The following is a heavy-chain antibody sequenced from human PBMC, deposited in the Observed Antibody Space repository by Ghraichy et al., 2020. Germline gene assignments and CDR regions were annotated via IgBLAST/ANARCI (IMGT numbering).Heavy chain of an antibody. CDR1: GGSISSYY. CDR2: IYYSGST. J-gene: IGHJ3*02. Sequence: SETLSLTCTVSGGSISSYYWSWIRQPPGKGLEWIGYIYYSGSTNYNPSLKSRVTISVDTSKNQFSLKLSSVTAADTAVYYCARDFRGIFDIWGQGTMVTVSS. V-gene: IGHV4-59*01. CDR3: ARDFRGIFDI. D-gene: IGHD3-10*01.